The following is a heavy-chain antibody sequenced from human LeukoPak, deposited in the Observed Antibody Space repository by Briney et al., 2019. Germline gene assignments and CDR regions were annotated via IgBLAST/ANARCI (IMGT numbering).Heavy chain of an antibody. Sequence: GGSLRLSCAASGFTFSSYGMHWVRQAPGKGLEWVSYISSSSSTIYYADSVKGRFTISRDNAKNSLYLQMNSLRAEDTAVYYCARDLGTDYGSVDNWGQGTLVTVSS. V-gene: IGHV3-48*04. J-gene: IGHJ4*02. CDR1: GFTFSSYG. CDR2: ISSSSSTI. D-gene: IGHD3-10*01. CDR3: ARDLGTDYGSVDN.